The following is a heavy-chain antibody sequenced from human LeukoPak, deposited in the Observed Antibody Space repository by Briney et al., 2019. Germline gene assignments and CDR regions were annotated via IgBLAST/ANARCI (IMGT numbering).Heavy chain of an antibody. V-gene: IGHV3-9*03. Sequence: GGSLRLSCAASGFTFDDYAMHWVRHAPGKGLEWVSGISWNSGSIGYADSVKGRFTISRDNAKNSLYLQMNSLRAEDMALYYCAKDIASSCYYYYMDVWGKGTTVTVSS. CDR2: ISWNSGSI. J-gene: IGHJ6*03. D-gene: IGHD6-6*01. CDR3: AKDIASSCYYYYMDV. CDR1: GFTFDDYA.